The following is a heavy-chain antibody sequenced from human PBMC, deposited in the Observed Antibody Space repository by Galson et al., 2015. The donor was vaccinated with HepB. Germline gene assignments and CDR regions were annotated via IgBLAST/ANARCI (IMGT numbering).Heavy chain of an antibody. CDR3: ARESLFFGATIGGGDGTNFDY. CDR1: GYTFTSYA. V-gene: IGHV7-4-1*02. CDR2: INTNTGNP. D-gene: IGHD5-12*01. J-gene: IGHJ4*02. Sequence: SVKVSCKASGYTFTSYAMNWVRQAPGQGLEWMGWINTNTGNPTYAQGFTGRFVFSLDTSVSTAYLQISSLKAEDTAVYYCARESLFFGATIGGGDGTNFDYWGQGTLVTVSS.